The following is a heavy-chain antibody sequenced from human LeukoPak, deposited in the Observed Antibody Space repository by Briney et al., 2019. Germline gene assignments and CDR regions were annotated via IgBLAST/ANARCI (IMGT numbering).Heavy chain of an antibody. CDR1: GFTLSSYG. V-gene: IGHV3-30*03. J-gene: IGHJ5*02. CDR3: VRGSSGTAVRGVSWAWFDP. CDR2: IAYDGSNK. Sequence: GGSLRLPCAASGFTLSSYGMHWVRQAPGKGLEWVAIIAYDGSNKYYADSVKGRFTISRDNVMNSLYLHMNSLRDDDTAVYYCVRGSSGTAVRGVSWAWFDPWGQGTLVTVSS. D-gene: IGHD3-10*01.